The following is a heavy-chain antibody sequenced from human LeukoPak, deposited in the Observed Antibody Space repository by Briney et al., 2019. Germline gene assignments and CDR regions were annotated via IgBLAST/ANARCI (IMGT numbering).Heavy chain of an antibody. D-gene: IGHD6-13*01. CDR3: ATPGSGIWCFDY. J-gene: IGHJ4*02. Sequence: GGSLRLSCAASGFIFSTYWISWVRQAPGKGLEWVASIKQDGSEKYYVDSVKGRFTISRDNAKNSVYLQMTSLRAEDTAVYYCATPGSGIWCFDYWGQGTLLTVSS. V-gene: IGHV3-7*01. CDR1: GFIFSTYW. CDR2: IKQDGSEK.